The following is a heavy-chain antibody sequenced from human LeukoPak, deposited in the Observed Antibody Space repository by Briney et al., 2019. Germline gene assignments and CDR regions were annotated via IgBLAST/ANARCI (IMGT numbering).Heavy chain of an antibody. J-gene: IGHJ4*02. CDR3: ARGIAAAGTGLYN. V-gene: IGHV3-53*01. Sequence: PGGSLRLSCTVSGFTVSSNYMSWVRQAPGKGLEWVSVIYCDGTTYNADSVKGRFTISRDNSKNTLYLQINSLRAEDTAVYYCARGIAAAGTGLYNWGQGTLLTVSS. D-gene: IGHD6-13*01. CDR2: IYCDGTT. CDR1: GFTVSSNY.